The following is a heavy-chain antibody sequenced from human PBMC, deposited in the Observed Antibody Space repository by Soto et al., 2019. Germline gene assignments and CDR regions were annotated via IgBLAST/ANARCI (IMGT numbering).Heavy chain of an antibody. D-gene: IGHD3-10*01. CDR3: ARQYYYGSGSFLNYYYYYGMDV. J-gene: IGHJ6*02. Sequence: GESLNISCKGSGYSFTSYWIGWVRQLPGKGLEWMGIIYPGDSDTRYSPSFQGQVTISADKSISTAYLQWSSLKASDTAMYYCARQYYYGSGSFLNYYYYYGMDVWGQGTTVTVSS. CDR1: GYSFTSYW. CDR2: IYPGDSDT. V-gene: IGHV5-51*01.